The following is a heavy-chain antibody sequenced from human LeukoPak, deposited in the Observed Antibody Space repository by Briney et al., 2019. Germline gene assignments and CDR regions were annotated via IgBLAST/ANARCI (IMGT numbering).Heavy chain of an antibody. CDR1: GFTFSSYA. Sequence: GVSLRLSCEASGFTFSSYAMSGVRQATGKGLEWVSGIIDSGDITYYANSVKGRFTISRDNAKNSLYLQMNSLRAEDTAVYYCARAVRDYYDSSGVFDYWGQGTLVTVSS. D-gene: IGHD3-22*01. V-gene: IGHV3-23*01. CDR2: IIDSGDIT. CDR3: ARAVRDYYDSSGVFDY. J-gene: IGHJ4*02.